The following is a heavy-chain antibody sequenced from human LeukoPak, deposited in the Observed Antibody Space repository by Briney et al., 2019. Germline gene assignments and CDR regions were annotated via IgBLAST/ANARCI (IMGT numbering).Heavy chain of an antibody. D-gene: IGHD2-21*01. V-gene: IGHV5-51*01. Sequence: GESLKISCKGPGYSFTSYWIAWVRQMPGKGLEWMGIIYPGDSDTRYSPSFQGQVTISADKSISTAYLQWSSLKASDTAMYYCARQAYCGGDCLRNWFDPWGQGTLVTVSS. CDR1: GYSFTSYW. J-gene: IGHJ5*02. CDR3: ARQAYCGGDCLRNWFDP. CDR2: IYPGDSDT.